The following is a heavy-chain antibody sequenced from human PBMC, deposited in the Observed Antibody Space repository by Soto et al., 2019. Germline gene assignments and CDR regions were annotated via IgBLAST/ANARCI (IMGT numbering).Heavy chain of an antibody. V-gene: IGHV3-30-3*01. Sequence: PGGSLRLSCAASGFTFSSYAMHWVRQAPGKGLEWAAVISYDGSNKYYADSVKGRFTISRDNSKNTLYLQMNSLRADDTAVYYCARESFSASPNFFDYWGQGTLVTVSS. CDR2: ISYDGSNK. J-gene: IGHJ4*02. CDR3: ARESFSASPNFFDY. D-gene: IGHD3-3*02. CDR1: GFTFSSYA.